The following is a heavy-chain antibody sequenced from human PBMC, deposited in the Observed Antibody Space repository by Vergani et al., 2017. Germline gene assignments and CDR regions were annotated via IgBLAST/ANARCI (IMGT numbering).Heavy chain of an antibody. Sequence: QVQLVQSGAEVKKPGSSVKVSCKASGCTFSSCTISWVRQAPGQGLEWMGRIIPILGIANYAQKFQGRVTITGDKSTSTAYMELSSLRSEDTAVYYCAWAGTSGGWFDPWSQGTLVTV. J-gene: IGHJ5*02. CDR3: AWAGTSGGWFDP. V-gene: IGHV1-69*02. D-gene: IGHD1-1*01. CDR1: GCTFSSCT. CDR2: IIPILGIA.